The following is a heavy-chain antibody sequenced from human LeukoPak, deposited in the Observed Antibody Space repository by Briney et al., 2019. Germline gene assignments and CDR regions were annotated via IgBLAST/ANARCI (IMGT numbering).Heavy chain of an antibody. CDR3: ARDSDAFYYYDSSGYYYDAFDI. D-gene: IGHD3-22*01. V-gene: IGHV1-18*04. Sequence: ASVKVSCKASGYTFTSYYMHWVRQAPGQGLEWMGWISAYNGNTNYAQKLQGRVTMTTDTSTSTAYMELRSLRSDDTAVYYCARDSDAFYYYDSSGYYYDAFDIWGQGTMVTVSS. J-gene: IGHJ3*02. CDR2: ISAYNGNT. CDR1: GYTFTSYY.